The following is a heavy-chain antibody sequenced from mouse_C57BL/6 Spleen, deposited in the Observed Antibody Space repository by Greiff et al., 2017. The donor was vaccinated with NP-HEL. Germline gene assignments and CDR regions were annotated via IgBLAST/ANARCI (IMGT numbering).Heavy chain of an antibody. J-gene: IGHJ3*01. D-gene: IGHD2-5*01. V-gene: IGHV14-4*01. CDR1: GFNIKDDY. CDR2: IDPENGDT. CDR3: TTYSNWAY. Sequence: VQLKESGAELVRPGASVKLSCTASGFNIKDDYMHWVKQRPEQGLEWIGWIDPENGDTEYASKFQGKATITADTSSNTAYLQLSSLTSEDTAVYYCTTYSNWAYWGQGTLVTVSA.